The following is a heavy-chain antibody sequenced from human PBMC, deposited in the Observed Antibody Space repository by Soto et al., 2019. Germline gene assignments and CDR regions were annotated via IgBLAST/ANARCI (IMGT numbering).Heavy chain of an antibody. Sequence: XETLSLTCSVSGGSFTSNNWWTWVRQPPGQGLEWIGEIYRTGSTNYNPSLKSRVTISLDKSENQFSLKVTSLTAADTAVYYCASRDPGTSVDYWGQGTLVTVSS. CDR2: IYRTGST. J-gene: IGHJ4*02. CDR3: ASRDPGTSVDY. CDR1: GGSFTSNNW. V-gene: IGHV4-4*02. D-gene: IGHD1-7*01.